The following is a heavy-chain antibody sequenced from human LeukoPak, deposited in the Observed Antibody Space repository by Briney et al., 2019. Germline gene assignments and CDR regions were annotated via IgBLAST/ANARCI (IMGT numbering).Heavy chain of an antibody. CDR2: IYTSGST. J-gene: IGHJ4*02. Sequence: SQTLPLTCTVSGGSISSGSYYWGWIPQPAGKGLEWIGRIYTSGSTNYNPSLQSRVTISVDTSKNQFSLKLSSVTAADTAVYYCARDRYGGADYWGQGTLVTVSS. CDR3: ARDRYGGADY. CDR1: GGSISSGSYY. D-gene: IGHD2-21*01. V-gene: IGHV4-61*02.